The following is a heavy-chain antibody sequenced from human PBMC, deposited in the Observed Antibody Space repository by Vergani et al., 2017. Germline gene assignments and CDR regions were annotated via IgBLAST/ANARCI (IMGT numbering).Heavy chain of an antibody. CDR1: GFTSSIFV. CDR2: IGKDVINT. Sequence: QVQLVESAGGVVQPGGSLRLSCAASGFTSSIFVMHWIREAPGKGLEWLAYIGKDVINTRYRDAVKGRFTVSRDNSKDILYLQMDSLRTEDTALYYCAKYLRDSTDGLPDSWGPGTLVIVSS. D-gene: IGHD2-21*02. CDR3: AKYLRDSTDGLPDS. J-gene: IGHJ4*02. V-gene: IGHV3-30*02.